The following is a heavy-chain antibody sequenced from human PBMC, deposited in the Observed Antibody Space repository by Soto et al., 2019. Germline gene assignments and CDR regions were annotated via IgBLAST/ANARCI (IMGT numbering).Heavy chain of an antibody. Sequence: SETLSLTCTVSGGSISSSSYYWGWIRQPPGKGREWIGSIYYSGSNYYNPSLKRRFTISVDTSKNQFSLKMSSVTAADTSVYYCARTKPTTTNAFDIWGQGTMVTVSS. CDR2: IYYSGSN. CDR3: ARTKPTTTNAFDI. V-gene: IGHV4-39*07. CDR1: GGSISSSSYY. D-gene: IGHD4-17*01. J-gene: IGHJ3*02.